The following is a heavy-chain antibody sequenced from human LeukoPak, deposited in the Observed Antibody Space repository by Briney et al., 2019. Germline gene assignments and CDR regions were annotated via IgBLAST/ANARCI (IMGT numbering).Heavy chain of an antibody. D-gene: IGHD3-22*01. V-gene: IGHV1-18*01. J-gene: IGHJ3*02. CDR1: GYTFTSYG. CDR2: ISAYNGNT. CDR3: ASLKNYYDSSGYLVTDAFDI. Sequence: ASVKVSCKASGYTFTSYGISWVRRAPGQGLEWMGWISAYNGNTNYAQKLQGRVTMTTDTSTSTAYMELRSLKSDDTAVYYCASLKNYYDSSGYLVTDAFDIWGQGTMVTVSS.